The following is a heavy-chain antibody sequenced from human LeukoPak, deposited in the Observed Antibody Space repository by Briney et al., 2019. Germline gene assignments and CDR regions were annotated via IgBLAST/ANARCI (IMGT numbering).Heavy chain of an antibody. J-gene: IGHJ5*02. CDR3: ARDSYDYYDSSGLTSP. CDR2: ISYDGSNK. Sequence: PGGSLRLSCAASGFTFSSYAMHWVRQAPGKGLEWVAVISYDGSNKYYVDSVKGRFTISRDNSKNTLYLQMNSLRAEDTAVYYCARDSYDYYDSSGLTSPWGQGTLVTVSS. CDR1: GFTFSSYA. D-gene: IGHD3-22*01. V-gene: IGHV3-30*04.